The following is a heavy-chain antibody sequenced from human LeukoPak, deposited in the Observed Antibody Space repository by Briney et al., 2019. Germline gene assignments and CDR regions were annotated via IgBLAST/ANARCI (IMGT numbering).Heavy chain of an antibody. Sequence: SETLSLTCAVYGGSFSGYYWSWIRQPPGKGLEWIGEINHSGSTNYNPSLKSRVTISVDTSKNQFSLKLSSVTAADTAVYYCAREGGYSYGYGYYYYMDVWGKGTTVTVSS. J-gene: IGHJ6*03. D-gene: IGHD5-18*01. CDR3: AREGGYSYGYGYYYYMDV. CDR1: GGSFSGYY. CDR2: INHSGST. V-gene: IGHV4-34*01.